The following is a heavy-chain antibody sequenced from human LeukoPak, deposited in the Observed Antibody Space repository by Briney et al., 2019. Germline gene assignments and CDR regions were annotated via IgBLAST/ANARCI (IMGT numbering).Heavy chain of an antibody. V-gene: IGHV3-23*01. CDR3: ASADRSGYRYY. CDR1: EYTFSSYA. J-gene: IGHJ4*02. Sequence: PGGSLRLSCVASEYTFSSYAMSWVRQAPGKGLEWVSSIDSGGGSTYYADSVKGRFTISRDNSKNTLYLQMNSLRAEDTAIYYCASADRSGYRYYRGQGTLVTVSS. D-gene: IGHD3-22*01. CDR2: IDSGGGST.